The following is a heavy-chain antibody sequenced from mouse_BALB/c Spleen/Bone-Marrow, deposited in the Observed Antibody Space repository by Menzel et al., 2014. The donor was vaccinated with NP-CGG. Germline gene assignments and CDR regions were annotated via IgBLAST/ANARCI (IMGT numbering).Heavy chain of an antibody. Sequence: EVQLQQSGPELVKPGASVKMSCKASGYTFTDYYMKWVKQSHGKGLEWIGDINPNNGGTSYNQKFKGRATLTVDKSSSTAYMQLNSLTSEDSAVYYCARGARATYYWGQGTTLTVSS. J-gene: IGHJ2*01. CDR3: ARGARATYY. CDR2: INPNNGGT. D-gene: IGHD3-1*01. CDR1: GYTFTDYY. V-gene: IGHV1-26*01.